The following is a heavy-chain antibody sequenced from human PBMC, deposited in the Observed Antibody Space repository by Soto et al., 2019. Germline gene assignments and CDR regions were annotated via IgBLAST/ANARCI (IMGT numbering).Heavy chain of an antibody. CDR3: ALEVDSSGWNYYYYGMDV. J-gene: IGHJ6*02. Sequence: EVQLVESGGGLVQPGGSLRLSCAASGFTVSSNYMSWVRQAPGKGLEWVSVIYSGGSTYYAESVKGRFTISRDNSKNTLYLQMDRLRAEDTAMYYFALEVDSSGWNYYYYGMDVWCQGTKVTVSS. CDR1: GFTVSSNY. V-gene: IGHV3-66*01. CDR2: IYSGGST. D-gene: IGHD6-19*01.